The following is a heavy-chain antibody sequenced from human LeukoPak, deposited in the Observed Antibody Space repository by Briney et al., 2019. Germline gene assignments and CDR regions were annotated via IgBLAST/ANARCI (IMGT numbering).Heavy chain of an antibody. CDR2: IFHSGST. CDR1: GDSLNTNTW. D-gene: IGHD3-10*01. CDR3: ARGIWFGELLGPVFPYQDPYYYYYYMDV. Sequence: NPSETLSLTCAVSGDSLNTNTWWSWVRQPPGQGLEWTGEIFHSGSTNYNPSLKSRVTISVDTSKNQFSLKLSSVTAADTAVYYCARGIWFGELLGPVFPYQDPYYYYYYMDVWGKGTTVTVSS. V-gene: IGHV4-4*02. J-gene: IGHJ6*03.